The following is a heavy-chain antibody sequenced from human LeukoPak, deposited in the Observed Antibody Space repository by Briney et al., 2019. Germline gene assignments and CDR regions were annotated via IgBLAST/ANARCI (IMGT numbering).Heavy chain of an antibody. V-gene: IGHV4-34*01. CDR3: ARAATVTTFYNWFDP. CDR1: GGSFSGYY. D-gene: IGHD4-17*01. J-gene: IGHJ5*02. CDR2: INHSGST. Sequence: SETLSLTCAVYGGSFSGYYWSWIRQPPGKGLEWIGEINHSGSTNYNPSLKSRVTISVDTSKNQFSLKLSSVTAADTAVCYCARAATVTTFYNWFDPWGQGTLVTVSS.